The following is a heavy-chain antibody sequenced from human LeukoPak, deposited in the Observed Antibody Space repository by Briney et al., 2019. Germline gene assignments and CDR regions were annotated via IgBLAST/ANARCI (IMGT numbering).Heavy chain of an antibody. J-gene: IGHJ4*02. CDR2: ISYSGST. V-gene: IGHV4-59*08. D-gene: IGHD3/OR15-3a*01. CDR1: GGSIDNYY. CDR3: ARSRTSGSTWTTDF. Sequence: PSETLSLTCTISGGSIDNYYWSWIRQPPGKGLEWIGYISYSGSTNYNPSLESRVTISIDRPKNQFFLRLSSVTAADTAEYYCARSRTSGSTWTTDFWGQGTQVTVS.